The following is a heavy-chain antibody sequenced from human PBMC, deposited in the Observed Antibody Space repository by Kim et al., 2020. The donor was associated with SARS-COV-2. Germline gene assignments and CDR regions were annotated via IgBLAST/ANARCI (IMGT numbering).Heavy chain of an antibody. Sequence: SETLSLTCAVYGGSFSGYYWSWIRQPPGKGLEWIGEINHSGSTNYNPSLKSRATISVDTSKNQFSLKLTSVTAADTAVYYCARPMVRGVTTPFEYWGQGTLVTVSS. D-gene: IGHD3-10*01. J-gene: IGHJ4*02. V-gene: IGHV4-34*01. CDR2: INHSGST. CDR1: GGSFSGYY. CDR3: ARPMVRGVTTPFEY.